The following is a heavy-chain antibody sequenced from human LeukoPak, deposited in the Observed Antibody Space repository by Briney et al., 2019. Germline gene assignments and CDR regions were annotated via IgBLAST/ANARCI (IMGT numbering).Heavy chain of an antibody. J-gene: IGHJ4*02. CDR3: AKGYDSSGYYFDY. D-gene: IGHD3-22*01. CDR1: GFTFSSYG. V-gene: IGHV3-30*02. Sequence: PGGSLGLSCAASGFTFSSYGMHWVRQAPGKGQERVAFIRYDGSNKYYADSVKGRFTISRDNSKNTLYLQMNSLRAEDTAVYYCAKGYDSSGYYFDYWGQGTLVTVSS. CDR2: IRYDGSNK.